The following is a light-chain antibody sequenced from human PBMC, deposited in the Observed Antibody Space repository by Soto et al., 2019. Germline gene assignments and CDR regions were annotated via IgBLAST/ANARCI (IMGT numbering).Light chain of an antibody. CDR3: SSYTSSSTVV. V-gene: IGLV2-14*01. CDR2: EVS. Sequence: QSALTQPASVSGSPGQSITISCTGTSSDVGGYNYVSWYQQNPGKAPKLVIYEVSNRPSGVSYRFSGSKSGNTASLTISGLQAEYEADYYCSSYTSSSTVVFGGGTKVTVL. J-gene: IGLJ2*01. CDR1: SSDVGGYNY.